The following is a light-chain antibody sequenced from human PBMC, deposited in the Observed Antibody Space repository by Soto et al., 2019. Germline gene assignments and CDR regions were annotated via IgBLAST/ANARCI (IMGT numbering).Light chain of an antibody. CDR1: SSDVGGYNY. J-gene: IGLJ2*01. V-gene: IGLV2-14*01. Sequence: QSVLTQPASVSGSPGQSITISCTGTSSDVGGYNYVSWYQQHPGKAPKLMIYDVSNRPSGVSNRFSGSKSGNTASLTISGLRAEDEADYYCSSYTSSSTFEVFGGGTKLTVL. CDR3: SSYTSSSTFEV. CDR2: DVS.